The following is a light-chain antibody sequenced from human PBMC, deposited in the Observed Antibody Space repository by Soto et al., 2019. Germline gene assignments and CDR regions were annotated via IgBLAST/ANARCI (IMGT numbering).Light chain of an antibody. Sequence: QPVLTQSPSASASLGASVRLTCTLSSGHSTYAIAWHQQLPAKGPRFLMRLNSDGSHTRGDGIPDRFSGSSSGAERYLTISSLQSEDEADYYCQTWGTGIRVVFGGGTQLTVL. J-gene: IGLJ2*01. CDR2: LNSDGSH. CDR3: QTWGTGIRVV. CDR1: SGHSTYA. V-gene: IGLV4-69*01.